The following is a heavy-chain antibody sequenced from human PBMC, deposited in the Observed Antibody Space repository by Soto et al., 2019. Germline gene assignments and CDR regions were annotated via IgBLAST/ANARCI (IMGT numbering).Heavy chain of an antibody. V-gene: IGHV3-48*02. D-gene: IGHD6-19*01. CDR3: AREAGTWHLPLNWFDP. CDR2: ISSSSSTI. CDR1: GFTFSSYS. Sequence: GGSLRLSCAASGFTFSSYSMNWVRQAPGKGLEWVSYISSSSSTIYYADSVRGRFTISRDNAKNSLYLQMNSLRDEDTAVYYCAREAGTWHLPLNWFDPWGQGTLVTVSS. J-gene: IGHJ5*02.